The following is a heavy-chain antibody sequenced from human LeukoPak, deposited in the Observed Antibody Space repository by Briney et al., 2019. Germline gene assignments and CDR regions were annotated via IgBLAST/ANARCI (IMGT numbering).Heavy chain of an antibody. CDR2: IYYSGNT. J-gene: IGHJ4*02. Sequence: PSETLSLTCTVSGGSISSYYWSWIRQPPGKGLEWIGYIYYSGNTNYNPSLESRVTISVDTSKNQFSLKLSSVTAADTAVYYCARVYEWELQYYFDYWGQGTLVTVSS. V-gene: IGHV4-59*01. CDR1: GGSISSYY. CDR3: ARVYEWELQYYFDY. D-gene: IGHD1-26*01.